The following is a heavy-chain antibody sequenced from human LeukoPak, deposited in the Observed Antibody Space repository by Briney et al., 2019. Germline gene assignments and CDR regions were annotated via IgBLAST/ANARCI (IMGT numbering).Heavy chain of an antibody. CDR3: AKNYGDYEFDY. CDR1: GFTFSNYW. V-gene: IGHV3-74*01. CDR2: INNDGTST. Sequence: GSLRLSCATSGFTFSNYWMHWVRQAPGKGLVWVSHINNDGTSTSYADSVKGRFTISRDNAKNTLYLQMNSLRADDTAIYYCAKNYGDYEFDYWGQGTLVTVSS. J-gene: IGHJ4*02. D-gene: IGHD4-17*01.